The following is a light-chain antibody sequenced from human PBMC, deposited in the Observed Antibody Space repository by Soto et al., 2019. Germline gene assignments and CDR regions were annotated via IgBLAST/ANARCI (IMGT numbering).Light chain of an antibody. CDR2: GAS. Sequence: ETMMTQSPDTLSVSLGERATLSCRASQSLRSSLAWYQQKPGQAPRLLIHGASNRATGIPDRFSGSGSGTDFTLTITRLEPEDFAVYYCQQYGGSPRTFGQGTKVDIK. CDR1: QSLRSSL. CDR3: QQYGGSPRT. V-gene: IGKV3-20*01. J-gene: IGKJ1*01.